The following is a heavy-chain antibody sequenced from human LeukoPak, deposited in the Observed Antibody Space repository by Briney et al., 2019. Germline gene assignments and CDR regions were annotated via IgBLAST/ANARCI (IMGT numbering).Heavy chain of an antibody. J-gene: IGHJ6*03. V-gene: IGHV4-59*02. Sequence: KSSETLSLTCTVSGGSVSSYYWSWIRQPPGKGLEGIGYIYYSGSTNYNPSLKSRVTISVDTSKNQFSLKLSSVTAADTAVYYCARDSAPYYMDVWGKGTTVTVSS. CDR3: ARDSAPYYMDV. CDR1: GGSVSSYY. CDR2: IYYSGST.